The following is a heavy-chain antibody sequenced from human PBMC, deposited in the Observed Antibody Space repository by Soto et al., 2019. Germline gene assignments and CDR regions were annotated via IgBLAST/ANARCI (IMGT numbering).Heavy chain of an antibody. CDR2: MNPNSGNT. CDR3: ARSMNDYRHHHWGFDF. J-gene: IGHJ4*02. D-gene: IGHD3-16*02. Sequence: ASVKVSCKASGYTFTSYDINWVRQATGQGLEWMGWMNPNSGNTGYAQKFQGRVTMTRNTSISTAYMELTSVTAADTAVYYCARSMNDYRHHHWGFDFWGQGTQVTVSS. CDR1: GYTFTSYD. V-gene: IGHV1-8*01.